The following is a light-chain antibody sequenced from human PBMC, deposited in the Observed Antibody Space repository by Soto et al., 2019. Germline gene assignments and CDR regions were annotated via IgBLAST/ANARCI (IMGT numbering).Light chain of an antibody. CDR2: SNT. V-gene: IGLV1-40*01. Sequence: QSVLTQPPSVSGAPGQTVTISCTGSSSNIGAGFDVHWYQQVPGTAPKLVLYSNTARPSGVPDRFSGSRSGSSGSLAITGLQPEDEADYYCAVWDDSLNGLWVFGGGTKLTVL. J-gene: IGLJ3*02. CDR3: AVWDDSLNGLWV. CDR1: SSNIGAGFD.